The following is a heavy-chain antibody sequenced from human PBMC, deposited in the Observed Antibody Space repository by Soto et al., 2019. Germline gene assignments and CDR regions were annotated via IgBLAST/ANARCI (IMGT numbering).Heavy chain of an antibody. J-gene: IGHJ4*02. Sequence: QVQLQQWGAGLLKPSETLSLTCAVYGGSFSGYYWTWIRQPPGKGLEWIGEISHSGSTNYNPSLKSRVTTSVGTSKNRCSLKLSSVTAAVAAGYYCARLGRYCGYDSFDYWCQGSLVTVSS. D-gene: IGHD5-12*01. CDR1: GGSFSGYY. V-gene: IGHV4-34*01. CDR2: ISHSGST. CDR3: ARLGRYCGYDSFDY.